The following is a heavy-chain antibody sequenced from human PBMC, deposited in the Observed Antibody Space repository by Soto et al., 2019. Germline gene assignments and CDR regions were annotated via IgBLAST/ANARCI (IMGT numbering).Heavy chain of an antibody. CDR1: GFNFNNYA. J-gene: IGHJ4*02. D-gene: IGHD6-19*01. V-gene: IGHV3-23*01. CDR3: ATFITVTGPGWGRASEY. Sequence: VHLLESGGGLVQPGGSLRLSCATSGFNFNNYAMSWVRQAPGERLEWVSCISSSGGTTYYADSVKGRFTISRANSRNTVFLQMNTLGAEDTAIDYCATFITVTGPGWGRASEYWGQGTRVTVSS. CDR2: ISSSGGTT.